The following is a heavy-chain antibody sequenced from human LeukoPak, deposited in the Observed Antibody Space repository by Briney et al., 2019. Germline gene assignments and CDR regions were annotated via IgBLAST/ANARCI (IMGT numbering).Heavy chain of an antibody. J-gene: IGHJ4*02. D-gene: IGHD2-21*02. CDR3: ARAALAYCGGDCYSEMDY. CDR1: GYTFTSYG. CDR2: ISAYNGNT. V-gene: IGHV1-18*01. Sequence: ASVTVSCKASGYTFTSYGISWVRQAPGQGLEWMGWISAYNGNTNYAQKLQGRVTMTTDTSTSTAYMELRSLRSDDTAVYCCARAALAYCGGDCYSEMDYWGQGTLVTVSS.